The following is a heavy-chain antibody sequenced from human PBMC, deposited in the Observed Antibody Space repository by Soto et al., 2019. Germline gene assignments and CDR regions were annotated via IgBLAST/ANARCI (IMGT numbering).Heavy chain of an antibody. CDR1: GGTFSSYA. V-gene: IGHV1-69*01. D-gene: IGHD3-10*01. CDR2: IIPMYGPA. CDR3: ARVSTMVRGVIDNWFDP. J-gene: IGHJ5*02. Sequence: QVPLVPSGAEVKKPGASVTVSCKASGGTFSSYAIHWERQAPGQGLEWMGGIIPMYGPAKYAQRCQGRVTITADESTPTVYMELTSLTSQDTAVYYCARVSTMVRGVIDNWFDPWGHGTLVTVSS.